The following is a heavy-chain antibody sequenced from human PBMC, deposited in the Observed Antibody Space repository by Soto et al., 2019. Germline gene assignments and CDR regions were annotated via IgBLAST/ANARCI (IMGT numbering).Heavy chain of an antibody. CDR1: GFTFSTYS. J-gene: IGHJ6*02. D-gene: IGHD3-9*01. CDR2: ISSSSSFI. Sequence: GSLRLSCAASGFTFSTYSMNWVRQAPGKGLEWVSYISSSSSFIYYADSVKGRFTISRDNAKNSLYLQMNSLRAEDTAVYYCARDRLVDYGMDVWGQGTTVTVSS. CDR3: ARDRLVDYGMDV. V-gene: IGHV3-21*01.